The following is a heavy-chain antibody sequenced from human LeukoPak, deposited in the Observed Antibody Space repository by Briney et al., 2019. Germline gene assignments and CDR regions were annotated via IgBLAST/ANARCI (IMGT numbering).Heavy chain of an antibody. CDR2: TYYRSKWYN. D-gene: IGHD3-22*01. V-gene: IGHV6-1*01. Sequence: SQTLSLTCAISGDSVSSNSAAWIRQSPSRGLEWLGRTYYRSKWYNDYAVSVKSRITINPDTSKNQFSLQLNSVTPEDTAVYYCARDPGEYYDSSGYAGRNLDYWGQGTLVTVSS. J-gene: IGHJ4*02. CDR1: GDSVSSNSAA. CDR3: ARDPGEYYDSSGYAGRNLDY.